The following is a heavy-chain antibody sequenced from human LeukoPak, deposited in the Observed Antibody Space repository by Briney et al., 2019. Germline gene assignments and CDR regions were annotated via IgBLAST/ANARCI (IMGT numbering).Heavy chain of an antibody. CDR3: ARGVSIPRVLRFLEWLSKPYYYYYMDV. Sequence: ASVKVSCKASVYTFTSYDINWVRQATGQGLEWMGWMNPNSGNTGYAQKFQGRVTITRNTSISTAYMELSSLRSEDTAVYYCARGVSIPRVLRFLEWLSKPYYYYYMDVWGKGTTVTVSS. J-gene: IGHJ6*03. V-gene: IGHV1-8*03. CDR1: VYTFTSYD. D-gene: IGHD3-3*01. CDR2: MNPNSGNT.